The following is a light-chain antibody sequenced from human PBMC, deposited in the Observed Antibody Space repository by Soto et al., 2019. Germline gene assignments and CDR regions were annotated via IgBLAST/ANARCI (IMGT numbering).Light chain of an antibody. CDR1: QAISDS. Sequence: IQLTQSPSSLSASVGDRVTITCRASQAISDSLVWYQQNPGQAPKLLIYAASTLQSGVPSRFSGSGSGTDFTLPISSLHPADFATYYCQQFKSYPYTFGKGTKLEI. J-gene: IGKJ2*01. V-gene: IGKV1-9*01. CDR2: AAS. CDR3: QQFKSYPYT.